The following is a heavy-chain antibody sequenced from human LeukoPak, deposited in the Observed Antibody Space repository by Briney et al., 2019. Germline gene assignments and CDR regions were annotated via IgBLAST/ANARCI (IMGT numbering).Heavy chain of an antibody. CDR1: GGPISSGGYS. J-gene: IGHJ4*02. Sequence: PSQTLSLTCAVSGGPISSGGYSWSWIRQPPGKGLEWIGYIYHSGSTYYNPALKSRVTILVDRSKNQFSLKLSSVTAADTAVYYCARADIRSGYYPAHFDYWGQGTLVTVSS. V-gene: IGHV4-30-2*01. CDR3: ARADIRSGYYPAHFDY. CDR2: IYHSGST. D-gene: IGHD3-22*01.